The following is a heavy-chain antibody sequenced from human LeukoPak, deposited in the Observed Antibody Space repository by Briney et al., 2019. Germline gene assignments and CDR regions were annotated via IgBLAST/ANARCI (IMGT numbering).Heavy chain of an antibody. Sequence: ASVKVSCKASGYTFINYNIHWVRQAPGQGLEWMGIINPSGGSTNYAQKFQGRVTMTRDMSTRTVYMELSSLRFEDTAVYYCANQEWLRFNLNAFDIWGQGTMVTVSS. CDR3: ANQEWLRFNLNAFDI. CDR1: GYTFINYN. V-gene: IGHV1-46*01. D-gene: IGHD5-12*01. CDR2: INPSGGST. J-gene: IGHJ3*02.